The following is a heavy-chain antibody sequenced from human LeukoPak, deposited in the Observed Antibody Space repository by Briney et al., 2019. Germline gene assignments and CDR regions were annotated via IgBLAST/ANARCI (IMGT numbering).Heavy chain of an antibody. CDR1: GFTFSSYS. D-gene: IGHD3-10*01. CDR2: TSSSSSYI. J-gene: IGHJ5*02. Sequence: GGSLRLSCAASGFTFSSYSMNWVRQAPGKGLEWVSSTSSSSSYIYYADSVKGRFTISRDNAKNSLYLQMNSLRAEDTAVYYCAKGYYASGSYGWFDTWGQGTLVTVSS. V-gene: IGHV3-21*01. CDR3: AKGYYASGSYGWFDT.